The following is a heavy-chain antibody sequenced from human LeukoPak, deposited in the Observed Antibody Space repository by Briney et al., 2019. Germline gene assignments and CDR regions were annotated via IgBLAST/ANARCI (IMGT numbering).Heavy chain of an antibody. Sequence: GGSLRLSCAVSGFTFRTYWMHWVRQVPGEGLVWVSRINEDGSITNYADSVKGRFSISRDNAKNTLYLQMNSLRAEDTAVYYCGRDLGGRPGYWGQGTLVTVSS. CDR3: GRDLGGRPGY. CDR2: INEDGSIT. J-gene: IGHJ4*02. CDR1: GFTFRTYW. D-gene: IGHD1-26*01. V-gene: IGHV3-74*01.